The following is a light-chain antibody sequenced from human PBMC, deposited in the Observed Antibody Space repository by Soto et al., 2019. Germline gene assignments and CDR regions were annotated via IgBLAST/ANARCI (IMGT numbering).Light chain of an antibody. CDR1: QSISSW. CDR2: DAS. V-gene: IGKV1-5*01. CDR3: QEYYSYPPLP. J-gene: IGKJ4*01. Sequence: IQMNFSASVLSASVGDRVTITCRASQSISSWLAWYQQKPGKSHKLLIYDASSLESGVPSSFSGSGSGTEFTLTISRLQPDDLTTYYGQEYYSYPPLPFGGLSKV.